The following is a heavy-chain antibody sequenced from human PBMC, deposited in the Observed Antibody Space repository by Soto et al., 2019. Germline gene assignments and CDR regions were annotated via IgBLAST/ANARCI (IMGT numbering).Heavy chain of an antibody. CDR1: GFTFSSYA. V-gene: IGHV3-23*01. CDR2: ISGSGGST. CDR3: AKRMGYSYDLYYYYYGMDV. D-gene: IGHD5-18*01. J-gene: IGHJ6*02. Sequence: PGGSLRLSCAASGFTFSSYAMSWFRQAPGKGLEWVSAISGSGGSTYYADSVKGRFTISRDNSKNTLYLQMNSLRAEDTAVYYCAKRMGYSYDLYYYYYGMDVWGQGTTVTVPS.